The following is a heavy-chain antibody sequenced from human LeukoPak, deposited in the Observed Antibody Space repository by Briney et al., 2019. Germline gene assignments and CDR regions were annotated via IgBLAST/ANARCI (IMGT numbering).Heavy chain of an antibody. CDR1: GFTLSSYG. J-gene: IGHJ4*02. Sequence: PGGSLRLSCAASGFTLSSYGMHWVRQAPGKGLEWLAVISYDGTNKYYADSVKGRLTISRDSSKNTLYLQMNSLRAEDTAVYYCAKEGTAYCGGDCYNFDYWGQGTLVTVSS. V-gene: IGHV3-30*18. CDR2: ISYDGTNK. CDR3: AKEGTAYCGGDCYNFDY. D-gene: IGHD2-21*02.